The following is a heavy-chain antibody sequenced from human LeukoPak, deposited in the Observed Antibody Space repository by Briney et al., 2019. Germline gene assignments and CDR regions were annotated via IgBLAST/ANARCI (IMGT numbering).Heavy chain of an antibody. CDR2: IYTSGST. Sequence: SETLSLTCTVSGGSISSGSYYWSWIRQPAGKGLEWIGRIYTSGSTYYNPSLKSRVTISVDTSKNQFSLRLNSVTAADTAMYFCAKSGGYGLIDYWGQGTRVIVSS. CDR3: AKSGGYGLIDY. D-gene: IGHD1-26*01. J-gene: IGHJ4*02. V-gene: IGHV4-61*02. CDR1: GGSISSGSYY.